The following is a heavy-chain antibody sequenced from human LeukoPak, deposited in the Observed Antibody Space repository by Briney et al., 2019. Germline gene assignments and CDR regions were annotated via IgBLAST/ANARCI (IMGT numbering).Heavy chain of an antibody. Sequence: GGSLRLSCVASGFTFSSYEMNWVRHAPGKGLEWVSYITSTNTIYYADSVKGRFTISRDNAKNSLYLQMNSLRVEDTAVYYCARSMLVVTFDHWGQGTLVTVSS. CDR3: ARSMLVVTFDH. D-gene: IGHD3-22*01. CDR1: GFTFSSYE. V-gene: IGHV3-48*03. J-gene: IGHJ4*02. CDR2: ITSTNTI.